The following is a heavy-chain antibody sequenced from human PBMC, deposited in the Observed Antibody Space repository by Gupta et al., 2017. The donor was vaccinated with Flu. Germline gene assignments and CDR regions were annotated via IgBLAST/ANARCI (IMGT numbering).Heavy chain of an antibody. CDR3: ARRGLYYGGNPGSWYFDL. D-gene: IGHD4-17*01. J-gene: IGHJ2*01. CDR1: GYTFTRYG. CDR2: ISAYNGNT. V-gene: IGHV1-18*01. Sequence: QVQLVQSGAEVKKPGASVKVSCKASGYTFTRYGTSWVRQAPGQGLEWMGWISAYNGNTNYAQKLQGRVTMTTDTSTSTAYMELRSLRSDDTAVYYCARRGLYYGGNPGSWYFDLWGRGTLVTVSS.